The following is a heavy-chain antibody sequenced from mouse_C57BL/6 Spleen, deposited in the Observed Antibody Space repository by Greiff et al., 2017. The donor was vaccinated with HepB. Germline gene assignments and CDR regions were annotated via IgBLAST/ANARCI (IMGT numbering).Heavy chain of an antibody. CDR1: GYSITSGYY. CDR3: ARDLYGSSYLDY. J-gene: IGHJ2*01. CDR2: ISYDGSN. Sequence: EVKLQESGPGLVKPSQSLSLTCSVTGYSITSGYYWNWIRQFPGNKLEWMGYISYDGSNNYNPSLKNRISITRDTSKNQFFLKLNSVTTEDTATYYCARDLYGSSYLDYWGQGTTLTVSS. D-gene: IGHD1-1*01. V-gene: IGHV3-6*01.